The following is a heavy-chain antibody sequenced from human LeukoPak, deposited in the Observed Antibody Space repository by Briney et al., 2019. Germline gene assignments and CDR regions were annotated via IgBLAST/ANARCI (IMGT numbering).Heavy chain of an antibody. J-gene: IGHJ5*02. D-gene: IGHD2-2*01. Sequence: SVKVSCKASGGTFSSYAISWVRQAPGQGLEWMGGIIPIFGTANYAQKFQGRVTITADKSTSTAYMELSSLRSEDTAVYYCARGMGVLVPAATWFDPWGQGTLVTVSS. CDR2: IIPIFGTA. CDR3: ARGMGVLVPAATWFDP. V-gene: IGHV1-69*06. CDR1: GGTFSSYA.